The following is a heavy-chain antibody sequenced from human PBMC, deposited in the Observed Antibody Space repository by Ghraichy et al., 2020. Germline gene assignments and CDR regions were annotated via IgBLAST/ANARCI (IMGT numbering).Heavy chain of an antibody. CDR1: GVSVSSSSYY. CDR3: VRSPMRSPPGG. V-gene: IGHV4-39*01. J-gene: IGHJ4*02. Sequence: SETLSLTCTVSGVSVSSSSYYWGWIRQPPGKGLEWIGSIHSSGPTYYKSSLKSRVTIFVDTSRNQLSLSLSSLTVADTAVYYCVRSPMRSPPGGWGQGTLVTVSS. CDR2: IHSSGPT. D-gene: IGHD3-10*01.